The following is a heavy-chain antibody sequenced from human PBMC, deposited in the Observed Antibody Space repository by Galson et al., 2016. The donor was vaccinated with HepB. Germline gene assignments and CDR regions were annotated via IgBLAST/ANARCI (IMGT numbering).Heavy chain of an antibody. CDR2: INHSGSP. D-gene: IGHD2-15*01. Sequence: SETLSLTCVVIDGSFSGSYWSWIRQPPGKGLEWIGEINHSGSPNYNPSLKRRVTISVDTSKKQFSLNLRSVTAADTAVYYCARGRDPVKVIGAMRRRMWFDPWGQGTLVTVSS. CDR3: ARGRDPVKVIGAMRRRMWFDP. V-gene: IGHV4-34*01. J-gene: IGHJ5*02. CDR1: DGSFSGSY.